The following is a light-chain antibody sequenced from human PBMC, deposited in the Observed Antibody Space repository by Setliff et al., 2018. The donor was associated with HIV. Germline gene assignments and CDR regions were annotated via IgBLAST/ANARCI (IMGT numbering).Light chain of an antibody. CDR3: SSYSYSSPYV. CDR1: SSDVGYYNR. J-gene: IGLJ1*01. CDR2: EVS. V-gene: IGLV2-18*02. Sequence: QSVLTQPPSVSGSPGQSVTISCTGTSSDVGYYNRVSWYQQPPGTVPRLMIYEVSSRPSGVPDRFSGSKSGNTASLTISGLQAEDEADYYCSSYSYSSPYVFGTGTKVTVL.